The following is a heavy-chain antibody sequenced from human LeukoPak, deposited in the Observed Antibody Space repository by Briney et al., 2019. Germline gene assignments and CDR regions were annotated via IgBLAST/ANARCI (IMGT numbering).Heavy chain of an antibody. CDR2: IYSGGST. CDR1: AFTLTINY. V-gene: IGHV3-53*01. CDR3: GIERGYYFDS. D-gene: IGHD3-10*01. J-gene: IGHJ4*02. Sequence: GGSLRLSCAPSAFTLTINYISSVRQAPGKGLEWVSVIYSGGSTYYADSVKGRFTISRNNSKNTLYLQMISLRAEDTAVYYCGIERGYYFDSWGQGTLVTVSS.